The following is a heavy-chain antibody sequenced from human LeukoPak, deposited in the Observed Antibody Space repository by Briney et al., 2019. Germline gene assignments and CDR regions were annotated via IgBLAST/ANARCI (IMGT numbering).Heavy chain of an antibody. CDR3: ARLRPYYDILTGYSQGDAFDI. Sequence: SETLSLTCAVPGGSISSSNWWSWVRQPPGKGLQWIGEIYHSGSTNYNPSLKSRVTISVDKSKNQFSLKLSSVTAADTAVYYCARLRPYYDILTGYSQGDAFDIWGQGTMVTVSS. D-gene: IGHD3-9*01. CDR2: IYHSGST. CDR1: GGSISSSNW. J-gene: IGHJ3*02. V-gene: IGHV4-4*02.